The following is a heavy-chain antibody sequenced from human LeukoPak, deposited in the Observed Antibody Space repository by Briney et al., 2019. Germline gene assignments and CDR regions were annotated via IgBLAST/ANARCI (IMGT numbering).Heavy chain of an antibody. V-gene: IGHV4-39*07. J-gene: IGHJ4*02. D-gene: IGHD4-23*01. CDR1: GGSISSSSYY. CDR3: ARAQDSNTVVTPLDY. Sequence: SETLSLTCTVSGGSISSSSYYWGWNRQPPGKGLEWIGSIYYSGSTYYNPSLKSRVTISVDTSKNQFSLKLSSVTAADTAVYYCARAQDSNTVVTPLDYWGQGTLVTVSS. CDR2: IYYSGST.